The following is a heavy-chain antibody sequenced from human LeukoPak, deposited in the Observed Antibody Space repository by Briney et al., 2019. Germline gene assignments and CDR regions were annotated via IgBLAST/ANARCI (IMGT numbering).Heavy chain of an antibody. D-gene: IGHD1-20*01. J-gene: IGHJ5*02. CDR2: IYSSGRT. CDR1: GGSISSYY. Sequence: SETLSLTCTVSGGSISSYYWSWIRQPAGKGLEWIGRIYSSGRTNYNPPRKSRFTMSVDTSKNQFSLKLSSVTAADTAVYYCARDPLTGISFFDPWGQGTLVTVSS. V-gene: IGHV4-4*07. CDR3: ARDPLTGISFFDP.